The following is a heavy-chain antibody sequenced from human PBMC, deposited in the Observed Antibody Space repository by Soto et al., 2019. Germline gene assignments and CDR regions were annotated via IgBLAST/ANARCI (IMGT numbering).Heavy chain of an antibody. J-gene: IGHJ3*02. CDR2: INPSGGST. CDR3: ARYGSLSPGTGAFDI. D-gene: IGHD6-13*01. Sequence: ASVNVSCKASGYAFTSYYRHCVRQAPVQGLEWMGIINPSGGSTSYAQKFQGRVTMTRDTSTSTVYMELSSLRSEDTAVYYCARYGSLSPGTGAFDIWGKGIMVTAS. V-gene: IGHV1-46*01. CDR1: GYAFTSYY.